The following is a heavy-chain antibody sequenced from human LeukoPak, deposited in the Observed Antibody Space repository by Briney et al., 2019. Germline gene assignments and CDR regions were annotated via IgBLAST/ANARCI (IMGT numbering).Heavy chain of an antibody. Sequence: GASVKVSCKASGYTLTSYGISWVRQAPGQGLEWMGWISAYNGNTNYAQKFQGRVTMTRDTSISTAYMELSRLRSDDTAVYYCARDFENNSYYYYMDVWGKGTTVTVSS. CDR3: ARDFENNSYYYYMDV. CDR1: GYTLTSYG. J-gene: IGHJ6*03. CDR2: ISAYNGNT. V-gene: IGHV1-18*01.